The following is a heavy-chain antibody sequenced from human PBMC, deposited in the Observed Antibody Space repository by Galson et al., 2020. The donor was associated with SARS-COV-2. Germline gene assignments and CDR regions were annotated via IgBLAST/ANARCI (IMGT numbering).Heavy chain of an antibody. CDR3: ARDPSAEPNIFWSGYYATYFDY. V-gene: IGHV1-46*01. Sequence: ASVKVSCKASGYTFTSYYMHWVRQAPGQGLEWMGIINPSGGSTSYAQKFQGRVTMTRDTSTSTVYMELSSLRSEDTAVYYCARDPSAEPNIFWSGYYATYFDYWGQGTLVTVSS. CDR1: GYTFTSYY. CDR2: INPSGGST. J-gene: IGHJ4*02. D-gene: IGHD3-3*01.